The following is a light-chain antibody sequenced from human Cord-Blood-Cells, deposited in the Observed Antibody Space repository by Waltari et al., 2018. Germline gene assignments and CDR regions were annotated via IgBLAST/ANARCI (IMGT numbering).Light chain of an antibody. CDR2: SNN. V-gene: IGLV1-44*01. Sequence: QSVLTQPPSASGTPGQRVTIPCSGSSSNIGSHTVNWYQQLPGTAPKLIIYSNNQRPSGVPGRFSGSRSGTSASLAISGLQSEDEADYDCAAWDDSLNGWVFGGGTKLTVL. J-gene: IGLJ3*02. CDR3: AAWDDSLNGWV. CDR1: SSNIGSHT.